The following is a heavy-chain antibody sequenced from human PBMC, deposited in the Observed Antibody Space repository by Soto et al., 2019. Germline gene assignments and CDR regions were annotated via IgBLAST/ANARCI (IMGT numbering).Heavy chain of an antibody. J-gene: IGHJ4*02. V-gene: IGHV1-46*01. CDR3: ARSLGDSTSLDY. CDR2: INPSGGRT. CDR1: GYTFTSYY. D-gene: IGHD2-2*01. Sequence: VQLVQSGADVRKPGASVKISCKASGYTFTSYYMHWVRQAPGQGLEWMGIINPSGGRTTYAQKFQGRVTMTRDTSTSTVYMDLSSLRSEDTAVYYCARSLGDSTSLDYSGQGTLVTVSS.